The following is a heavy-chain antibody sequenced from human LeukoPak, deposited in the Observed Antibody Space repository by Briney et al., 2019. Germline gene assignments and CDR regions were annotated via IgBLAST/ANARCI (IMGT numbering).Heavy chain of an antibody. D-gene: IGHD1-20*01. CDR2: INQDGSAK. CDR3: ARHDNWAFDY. CDR1: GFTFRSHW. Sequence: PGGSLRLSCTASGFTFRSHWVTWVRQAPGKGLEWVANINQDGSAKYYVDSVKGRFTISRDNTKNSLYLQINSLRAEDTAVYYCARHDNWAFDYWGQGTLVTVSS. J-gene: IGHJ4*02. V-gene: IGHV3-7*01.